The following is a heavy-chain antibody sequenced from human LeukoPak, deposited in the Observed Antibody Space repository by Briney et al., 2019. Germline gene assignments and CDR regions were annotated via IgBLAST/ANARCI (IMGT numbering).Heavy chain of an antibody. CDR2: LNARATSP. V-gene: IGHV3-23*01. J-gene: IGHJ5*02. CDR1: GFPFSIYA. D-gene: IGHD3-10*01. CDR3: AKEAWFGELALDR. Sequence: GGSLRLSCAATGFPFSIYAMSWVRQAPGKGLEWVSVLNARATSPHYAASVKGRFTISRDNSNNTLYLQMDRLRAEDTAVYYCAKEAWFGELALDRWGQGTLVTVSS.